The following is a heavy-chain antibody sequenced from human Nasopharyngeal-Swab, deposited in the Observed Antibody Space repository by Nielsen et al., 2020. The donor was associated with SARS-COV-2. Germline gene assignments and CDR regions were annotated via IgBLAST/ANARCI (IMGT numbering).Heavy chain of an antibody. CDR3: AKGSSGLSYRSEYYGMDV. CDR1: GFTFDDYA. V-gene: IGHV3-9*01. CDR2: ISWNSGSI. J-gene: IGHJ6*02. D-gene: IGHD6-19*01. Sequence: SLKISCAASGFTFDDYAMHWVRQAPGKGLEWVSGISWNSGSIGYADSVKGRFTISRDNAKNSLYLQMNSLRAEDTALYYCAKGSSGLSYRSEYYGMDVWGQGTTVTVSS.